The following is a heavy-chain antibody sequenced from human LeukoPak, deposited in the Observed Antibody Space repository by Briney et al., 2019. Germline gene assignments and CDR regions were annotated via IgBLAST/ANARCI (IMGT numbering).Heavy chain of an antibody. CDR2: VNPSDGST. D-gene: IGHD3-22*01. CDR1: GYTFTTYY. J-gene: IGHJ4*02. CDR3: ARGYYDSSGSYCPDY. Sequence: ASVKVSCKASGYTFTTYYIHWVRQAPGQGLEWMGIVNPSDGSTTYAQKFQGRVTMTRDTSTTTVYMELSSLRSEDTAVYYCARGYYDSSGSYCPDYWGQGTLVTVSS. V-gene: IGHV1-46*01.